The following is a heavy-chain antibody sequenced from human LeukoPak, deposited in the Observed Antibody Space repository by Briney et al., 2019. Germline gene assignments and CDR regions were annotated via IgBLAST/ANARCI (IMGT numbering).Heavy chain of an antibody. CDR3: ARVKSGWSLNFDY. CDR2: ISSSSSYI. J-gene: IGHJ4*02. CDR1: GFTFSSYS. V-gene: IGHV3-21*04. D-gene: IGHD6-19*01. Sequence: GGSPRLSCAASGFTFSSYSMNWVRQAPGKGLEWVSSISSSSSYIYYADSVKGRFTISRDNAKNSLYLQMNSLRAEDTAVYYCARVKSGWSLNFDYWGQGTLVTVSS.